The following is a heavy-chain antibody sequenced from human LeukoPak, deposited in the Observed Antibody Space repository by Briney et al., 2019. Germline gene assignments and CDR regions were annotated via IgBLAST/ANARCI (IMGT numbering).Heavy chain of an antibody. CDR3: ARDGYIDSCDY. CDR1: GFTFSSYA. J-gene: IGHJ4*02. D-gene: IGHD3-22*01. Sequence: GGSLRLSCAASGFTFSSYAMHWVRQAPGKGLEWVAVISYDGSNKYYADSVKGRFTISRDNTKNSLYLQMNSLGVEDTAVYYCARDGYIDSCDYWGRGTLVTVSS. V-gene: IGHV3-30-3*01. CDR2: ISYDGSNK.